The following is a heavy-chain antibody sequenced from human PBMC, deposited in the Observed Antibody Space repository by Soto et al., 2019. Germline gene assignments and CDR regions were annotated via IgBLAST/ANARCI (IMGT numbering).Heavy chain of an antibody. CDR3: ATCSSISTRQLLLYYMDV. D-gene: IGHD2-2*01. Sequence: GGSLRLSCAASGFTFSSYAMSWVRQAPGKGLEWVSAISGSGGSTYYADSVKGRFTISRDNSKNTLYLQMNSLRAEDTAVYYCATCSSISTRQLLLYYMDVWGKGTTVTVSS. CDR1: GFTFSSYA. J-gene: IGHJ6*03. V-gene: IGHV3-23*01. CDR2: ISGSGGST.